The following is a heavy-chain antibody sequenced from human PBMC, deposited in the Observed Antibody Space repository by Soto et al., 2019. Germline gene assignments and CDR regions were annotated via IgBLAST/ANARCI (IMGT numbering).Heavy chain of an antibody. V-gene: IGHV4-39*01. D-gene: IGHD3-9*01. CDR2: IYYSGST. CDR3: ARHLPHFFDCNWFDP. Sequence: QLQLQESGPGLVKPSETLSLTCTVSGGSISSSSYYWGWIRQPPGKGLEWIGSIYYSGSTYYNPSLKSRVTISVDTSKNQFSLKLSSVTAADTAVYYCARHLPHFFDCNWFDPWGQGTLVTVSS. J-gene: IGHJ5*02. CDR1: GGSISSSSYY.